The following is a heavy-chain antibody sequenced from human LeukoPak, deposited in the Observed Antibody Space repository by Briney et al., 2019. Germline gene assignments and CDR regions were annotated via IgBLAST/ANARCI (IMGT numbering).Heavy chain of an antibody. CDR1: GGSISTYY. CDR3: ARDQIAVAGSGGDYYYYYYMDV. CDR2: IYTGGNT. V-gene: IGHV4-4*07. Sequence: SETLSLTCTVSGGSISTYYWSWIRQPAGKGLEWIGRIYTGGNTDYNPSLESRVTVSIDTSKNQFSLNIYSVTAADTAVYFCARDQIAVAGSGGDYYYYYYMDVWGKGTTVTVSS. J-gene: IGHJ6*03. D-gene: IGHD6-19*01.